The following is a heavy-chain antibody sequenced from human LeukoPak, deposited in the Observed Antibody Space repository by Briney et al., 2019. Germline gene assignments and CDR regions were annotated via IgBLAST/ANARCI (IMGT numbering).Heavy chain of an antibody. J-gene: IGHJ4*02. Sequence: GGSLRLSCAASGFTFSIYGMTWVRQAPGKGLEWVSAITSGGSTYYADSVKGRFIISKDNSKNTLYLQMNSLRAEDTAVYYCAREILAPGKTHDYWGQGTLVTVSS. V-gene: IGHV3-23*01. CDR1: GFTFSIYG. CDR2: ITSGGST. CDR3: AREILAPGKTHDY.